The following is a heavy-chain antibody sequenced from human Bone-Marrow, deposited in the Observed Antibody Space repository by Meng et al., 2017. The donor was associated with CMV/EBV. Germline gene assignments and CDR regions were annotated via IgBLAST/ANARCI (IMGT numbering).Heavy chain of an antibody. V-gene: IGHV3-7*01. CDR2: IKQDGSEK. CDR3: ARVGSSSSFASYYYYGMDV. D-gene: IGHD6-6*01. CDR1: GFTFSNYW. J-gene: IGHJ6*02. Sequence: GESLKISCAASGFTFSNYWMSWVRQAPGKGLEWVANIKQDGSEKYYVDSVKGRFTISRDNAKNSLYLQMNSLRAEDTAVYYCARVGSSSSFASYYYYGMDVWGQGTTVTVSS.